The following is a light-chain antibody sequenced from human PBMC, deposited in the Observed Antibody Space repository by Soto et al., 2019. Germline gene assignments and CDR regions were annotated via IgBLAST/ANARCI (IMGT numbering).Light chain of an antibody. CDR1: KLGDKY. CDR2: QDS. V-gene: IGLV3-1*01. J-gene: IGLJ2*01. Sequence: SYELTQPPSVSVSPGQTASITCSGDKLGDKYACWYQQKPGQSPVLVIYQDSKRPSGIPERFSGSNSGNTATLTISGTQAMDEAEYHCQAWDRNHVVFGGGTKLTVL. CDR3: QAWDRNHVV.